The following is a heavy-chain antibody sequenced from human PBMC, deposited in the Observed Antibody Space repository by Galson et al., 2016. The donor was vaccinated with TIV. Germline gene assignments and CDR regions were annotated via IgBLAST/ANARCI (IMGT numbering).Heavy chain of an antibody. CDR1: EFTFSSYA. Sequence: SLRLSCAASEFTFSSYAMNWVRQAPGKGLEWVSSISENSGSTDYADSVKGRFIISRDFSKNTLYLQMHTLRAEDTAVYYCARDRTDSSDSGRHITHAMAVWGQGTTVTVSS. CDR2: ISENSGST. CDR3: ARDRTDSSDSGRHITHAMAV. V-gene: IGHV3-23*01. J-gene: IGHJ6*02. D-gene: IGHD3-10*01.